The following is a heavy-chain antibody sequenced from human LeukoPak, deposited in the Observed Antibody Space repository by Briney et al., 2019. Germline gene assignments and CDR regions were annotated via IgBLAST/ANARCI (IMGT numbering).Heavy chain of an antibody. D-gene: IGHD1-14*01. Sequence: SETLSLTCAVYGGSSSGYYWSWIRQPPGKGLEWIGEINHSGSTNYNPSLKSRVTISVDTSKNQFSLKLSSVTAADTAVYYCARAPEYGLYYFDYWGQGTLVTVSS. V-gene: IGHV4-34*01. CDR2: INHSGST. J-gene: IGHJ4*02. CDR3: ARAPEYGLYYFDY. CDR1: GGSSSGYY.